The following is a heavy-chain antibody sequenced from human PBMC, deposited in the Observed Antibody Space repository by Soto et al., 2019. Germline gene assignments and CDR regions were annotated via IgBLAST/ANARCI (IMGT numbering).Heavy chain of an antibody. CDR3: ARQWVN. Sequence: GGSLRLSCAASGFSFSSYAMHWVRQAPGKGLEWVAVISYDGSNKFYADSVKGRFTISRDNSKNTLYLQMNSLRAEDTAVYYCARQWVNWGQGTLVTVSS. CDR1: GFSFSSYA. V-gene: IGHV3-30-3*01. J-gene: IGHJ4*02. CDR2: ISYDGSNK. D-gene: IGHD1-26*01.